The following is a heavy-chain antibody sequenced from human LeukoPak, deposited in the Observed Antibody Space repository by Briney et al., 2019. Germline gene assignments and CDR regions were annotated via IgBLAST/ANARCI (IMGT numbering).Heavy chain of an antibody. CDR1: GGSFSGYY. CDR3: ARGSSGSYYRPYYFDY. Sequence: SETLSLTCAVYGGSFSGYYWSWIRQPPGKGLEWIGEINHSGSTNYNPSLKSRVTISVDTSKNQFSLKLSSVTAADTAVYYCARGSSGSYYRPYYFDYWGQGTLVTVSS. V-gene: IGHV4-34*01. J-gene: IGHJ4*02. D-gene: IGHD1-26*01. CDR2: INHSGST.